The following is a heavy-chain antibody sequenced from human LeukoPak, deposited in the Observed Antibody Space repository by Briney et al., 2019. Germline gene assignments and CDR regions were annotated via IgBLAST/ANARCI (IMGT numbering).Heavy chain of an antibody. V-gene: IGHV3-33*01. J-gene: IGHJ4*02. CDR3: ARDLTQLALFDY. Sequence: GRSLRLSCAASGFTFSNYGMHWVRQAPGKGLEWVAVIWYDGSNKYYADSVKGRFTLSRDNSKNTLFLQMNSLRSEDTAVYFCARDLTQLALFDYWGQGTLVTVSS. CDR2: IWYDGSNK. CDR1: GFTFSNYG. D-gene: IGHD6-13*01.